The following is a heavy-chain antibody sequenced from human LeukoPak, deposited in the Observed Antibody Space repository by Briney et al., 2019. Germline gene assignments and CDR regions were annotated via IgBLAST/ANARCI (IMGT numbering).Heavy chain of an antibody. CDR2: IYSDNT. V-gene: IGHV3-53*01. J-gene: IGHJ4*02. CDR1: LLTVRNNS. CDR3: ARRAGAYSHPYDY. D-gene: IGHD4/OR15-4a*01. Sequence: PGGSLTLSCIVTLLTVRNNSMSWVRQAPGKGLEWVSFIYSDNTHYSDSVKGRFTISRDNSKNTLYLQMNSLRAEDTAVYYCARRAGAYSHPYDYWGQGTLVTVSS.